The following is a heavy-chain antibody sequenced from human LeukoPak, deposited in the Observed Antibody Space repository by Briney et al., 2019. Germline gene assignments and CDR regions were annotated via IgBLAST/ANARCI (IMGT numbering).Heavy chain of an antibody. CDR1: AYTFTSYG. Sequence: ASVKVSCKASAYTFTSYGITWVRQAPGQGLEWMGWISAYNGNTNYAQKLQGRVTMTTDTSTSKAYMELRSLRSDDTAVYYCAREYSGYDWGHFDYWGQGTLVTVSS. CDR2: ISAYNGNT. D-gene: IGHD5-12*01. CDR3: AREYSGYDWGHFDY. J-gene: IGHJ4*02. V-gene: IGHV1-18*01.